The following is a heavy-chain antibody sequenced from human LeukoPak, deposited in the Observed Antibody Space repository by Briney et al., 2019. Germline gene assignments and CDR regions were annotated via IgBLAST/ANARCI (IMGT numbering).Heavy chain of an antibody. D-gene: IGHD3-3*01. J-gene: IGHJ4*02. CDR3: ARGAYYGD. V-gene: IGHV3-23*01. Sequence: GGSLRLSCAASGFTFSSYEMNWVRQAPGKGLEWVSTISGSGDSTYYADSVKGRFTISRDNSKNTLYLQMSSLRVEDTAVYYCARGAYYGDWGQGTLVTVSS. CDR2: ISGSGDST. CDR1: GFTFSSYE.